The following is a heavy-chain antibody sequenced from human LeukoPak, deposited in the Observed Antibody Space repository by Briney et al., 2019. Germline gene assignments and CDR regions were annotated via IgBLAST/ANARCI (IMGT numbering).Heavy chain of an antibody. Sequence: SETLSLTCAVYGGSFSGYFWSWIRQSPGKGLEWIGEINHDGSTNYNPSLKSRVTILVDTSKNQFSLKLSSVTAADTAVYYCARKVSYYYDSSGYSDDAFDIWGQGTMVTVSS. D-gene: IGHD3-22*01. V-gene: IGHV4-34*01. CDR3: ARKVSYYYDSSGYSDDAFDI. CDR1: GGSFSGYF. CDR2: INHDGST. J-gene: IGHJ3*02.